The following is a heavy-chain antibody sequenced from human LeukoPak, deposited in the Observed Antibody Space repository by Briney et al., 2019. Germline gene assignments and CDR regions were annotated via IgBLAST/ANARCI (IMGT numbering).Heavy chain of an antibody. CDR2: ISAYNGNT. J-gene: IGHJ6*02. CDR3: ARDYLNYYYYGMDV. V-gene: IGHV1-18*01. Sequence: ASVTVSCKASGYTFTSYGISWVRQPPGQGLEWMGWISAYNGNTNYAQKLQGRVTMTTDTSTSTAYMELRSLRSDDTAVYYCARDYLNYYYYGMDVWGQGTAVTDSS. D-gene: IGHD4-17*01. CDR1: GYTFTSYG.